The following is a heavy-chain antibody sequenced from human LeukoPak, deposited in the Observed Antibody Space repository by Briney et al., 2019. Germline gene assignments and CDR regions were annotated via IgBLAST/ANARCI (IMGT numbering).Heavy chain of an antibody. D-gene: IGHD1-26*01. CDR3: VKHTRPRYGGSYPEAFDI. Sequence: SGRSLRLSCAASGFTFDDYAMHWVRQAPGKGLEWVSGISWNSGSIGYADSAKGRFTISRDNAKNSLYLQMNSLRAEDMALHYCVKHTRPRYGGSYPEAFDIWGQGTMVTVSS. J-gene: IGHJ3*02. V-gene: IGHV3-9*03. CDR2: ISWNSGSI. CDR1: GFTFDDYA.